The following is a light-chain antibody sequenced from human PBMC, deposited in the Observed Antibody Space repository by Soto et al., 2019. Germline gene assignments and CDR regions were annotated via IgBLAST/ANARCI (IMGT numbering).Light chain of an antibody. J-gene: IGLJ1*01. CDR1: SSNIGAGYD. Sequence: QSVLTQPPSVSGAPAQRVIISCTGSSSNIGAGYDVHWYQQLPGTAPKLLIYGNSNRPSGVPDRFSGSKSGTSASLAITGLQAEDEADYYCQSYDSSLSAPYVFGTGTKVTVL. V-gene: IGLV1-40*01. CDR3: QSYDSSLSAPYV. CDR2: GNS.